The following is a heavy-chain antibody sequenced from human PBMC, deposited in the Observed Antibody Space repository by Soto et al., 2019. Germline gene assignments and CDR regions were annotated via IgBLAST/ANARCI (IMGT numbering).Heavy chain of an antibody. CDR3: HYYDSSGFYYGMDV. J-gene: IGHJ6*02. Sequence: GGSLRLSCAASGFTFSGSAMHWVRQASGKGLEWVGRIRSKANSYGTAYAASVTGRFTISRDDTKNTAYLQMNSLKTEDTAVYYCHYYDSSGFYYGMDVWGQGTTVTVSS. CDR2: IRSKANSYGT. V-gene: IGHV3-73*01. D-gene: IGHD3-22*01. CDR1: GFTFSGSA.